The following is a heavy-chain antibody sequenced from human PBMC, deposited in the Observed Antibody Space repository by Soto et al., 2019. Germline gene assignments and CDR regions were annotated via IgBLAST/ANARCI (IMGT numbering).Heavy chain of an antibody. CDR1: GFSFTTDGMG. D-gene: IGHD6-13*01. J-gene: IGHJ4*02. Sequence: QITLKESGPTLVKPTQTLTLTCTCSGFSFTTDGMGVGWIRQPPGKALEWLALIYWDDDKRYSPSLKSRLTITKDASRNQVVLTLTNMDPADTATYYCAHIYWAASGTRYYFDYWGQGTLVTVSS. V-gene: IGHV2-5*02. CDR2: IYWDDDK. CDR3: AHIYWAASGTRYYFDY.